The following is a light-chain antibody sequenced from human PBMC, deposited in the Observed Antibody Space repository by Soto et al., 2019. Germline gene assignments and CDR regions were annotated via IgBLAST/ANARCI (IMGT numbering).Light chain of an antibody. J-gene: IGLJ2*01. Sequence: QSVLTQPASVSGSPGQSIIISCTGTNSDVGGYNYVSWYQQHPGKAPKVVIYDVTNRPSGVSDRFSGSKSGNTASLTISGLQAEDEADYYCSSYTSGDTLVLFGGGTKLTVL. CDR2: DVT. V-gene: IGLV2-14*03. CDR3: SSYTSGDTLVL. CDR1: NSDVGGYNY.